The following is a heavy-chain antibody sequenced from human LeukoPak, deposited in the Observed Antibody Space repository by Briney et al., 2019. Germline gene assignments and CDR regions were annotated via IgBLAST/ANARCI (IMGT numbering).Heavy chain of an antibody. CDR2: IKSDGSVK. J-gene: IGHJ5*02. CDR3: TRDES. CDR1: GFTFSSYA. Sequence: QPGGSLRLSCAASGFTFSSYAMSWVRQAPGKGLEWVANIKSDGSVKYYVDSVKGRFTISRDNAKNSLYLQMNSLRDEDTAVYYCTRDESWGQGTLVTVSS. V-gene: IGHV3-7*05.